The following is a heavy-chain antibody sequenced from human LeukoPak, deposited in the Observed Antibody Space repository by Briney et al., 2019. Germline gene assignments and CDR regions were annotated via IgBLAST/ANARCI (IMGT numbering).Heavy chain of an antibody. CDR1: GFTFSSYA. V-gene: IGHV3-48*01. CDR3: ARDPSAGSES. Sequence: GGSLRLSCAASGFTFSSYAMHWVRQAPGKGLEWVVYISSSSRTIYYADSVKGRFTISRDNAKNSLYLQMNSLRVEDTAVYYCARDPSAGSESWGQGTLVTVSS. J-gene: IGHJ4*02. CDR2: ISSSSRTI. D-gene: IGHD6-25*01.